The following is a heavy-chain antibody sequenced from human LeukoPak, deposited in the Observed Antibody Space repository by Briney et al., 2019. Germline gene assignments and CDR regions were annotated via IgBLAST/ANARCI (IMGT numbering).Heavy chain of an antibody. V-gene: IGHV4-39*01. CDR3: ARIPIVVVPAAANWFDP. CDR2: IYYSGST. J-gene: IGHJ5*02. D-gene: IGHD2-2*01. CDR1: GGSIRSSSYY. Sequence: SETLSLTCTVSGGSIRSSSYYWGWIRQPPGKGLEWIGSIYYSGSTYYNPSLKSRVTISVDTSKNQFSLKLSSVTAADTAVYYCARIPIVVVPAAANWFDPWGQGTLVTVSS.